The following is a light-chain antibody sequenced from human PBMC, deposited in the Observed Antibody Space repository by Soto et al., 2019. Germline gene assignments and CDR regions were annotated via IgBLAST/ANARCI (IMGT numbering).Light chain of an antibody. CDR3: LQYHNLWA. V-gene: IGKV3-15*01. CDR2: RAS. Sequence: EIVLTQSPGTLSLSPGERATLSCRASQSVSSNLAWYQQRPGQAPRLLIYRASTRATGVPARFSGSGSGTDFTLTISSLQSEDFTVYSCLQYHNLWAFGQGTKVDIK. J-gene: IGKJ1*01. CDR1: QSVSSN.